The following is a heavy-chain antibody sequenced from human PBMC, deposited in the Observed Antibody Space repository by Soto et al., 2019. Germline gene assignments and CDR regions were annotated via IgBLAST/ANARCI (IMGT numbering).Heavy chain of an antibody. Sequence: SETLSLTCTVSGGSISSGDYYWSWIRQPPGKGLEWIGYIYYSGSTYYNPSLKSRVTISVDTSKNQFSLKLSSVTAADTAVYYCARVTLNNWLDPWGQGTLVTGSS. CDR2: IYYSGST. CDR1: GGSISSGDYY. V-gene: IGHV4-30-4*01. CDR3: ARVTLNNWLDP. J-gene: IGHJ5*02.